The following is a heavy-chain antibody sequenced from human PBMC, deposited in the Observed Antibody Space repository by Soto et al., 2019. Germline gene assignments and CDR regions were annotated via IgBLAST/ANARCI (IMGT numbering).Heavy chain of an antibody. CDR1: GFTFSSYA. CDR3: AKAQYDQSKLSWFDP. Sequence: PGGSLRLSCAASGFTFSSYAMSWVRQAPGKGLEWVSAISGSGGSTYYADSVKGRFTISRDNSKNTLYLQMNSLRAEDTAVYYCAKAQYDQSKLSWFDPWGQGTLVTVSS. J-gene: IGHJ5*02. D-gene: IGHD1-1*01. V-gene: IGHV3-23*01. CDR2: ISGSGGST.